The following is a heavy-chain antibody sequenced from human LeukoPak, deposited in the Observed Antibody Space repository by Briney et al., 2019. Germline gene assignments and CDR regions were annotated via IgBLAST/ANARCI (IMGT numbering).Heavy chain of an antibody. D-gene: IGHD6-19*01. Sequence: ASVKVSCKASGYTFTSYGISWVRQAPGQGLEWMGWISAYNGNTNYAQKLQGRVTMTTDTSTSTAYMELRSLRSDDTAVYYCVRDHLHSSGLDPDYWGQGTLVTVSS. CDR2: ISAYNGNT. J-gene: IGHJ4*02. CDR3: VRDHLHSSGLDPDY. CDR1: GYTFTSYG. V-gene: IGHV1-18*01.